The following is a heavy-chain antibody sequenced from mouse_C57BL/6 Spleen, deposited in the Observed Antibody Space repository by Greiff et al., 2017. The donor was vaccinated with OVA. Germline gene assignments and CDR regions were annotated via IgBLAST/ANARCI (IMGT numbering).Heavy chain of an antibody. D-gene: IGHD1-1*01. CDR1: GFTFSDYY. Sequence: EVHLVESEGGLVQPGSSMKLSCTASGFTFSDYYMAWVRQVPEKGLEWVANINYDGSSTYYLDSLKSRFIISRDNAKNILYLQMSSLKSEDTATYYCARVSYYYGSSYDWYFDVWGTGTTVTVSS. V-gene: IGHV5-16*01. CDR3: ARVSYYYGSSYDWYFDV. J-gene: IGHJ1*03. CDR2: INYDGSST.